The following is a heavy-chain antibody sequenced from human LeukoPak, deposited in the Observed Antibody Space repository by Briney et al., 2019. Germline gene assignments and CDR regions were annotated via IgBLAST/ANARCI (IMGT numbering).Heavy chain of an antibody. CDR2: FDPEDGET. J-gene: IGHJ4*02. D-gene: IGHD6-13*01. CDR3: ATDMYSSSWYNLDY. Sequence: ASVKVSCKVSGYTLTELSMHWVRQAPGKGLEWMGGFDPEDGETIYAQKFQGRVTMTEDTSTDTAYMELSSLRSEDTAVYYCATDMYSSSWYNLDYWGRGTLVTVSS. CDR1: GYTLTELS. V-gene: IGHV1-24*01.